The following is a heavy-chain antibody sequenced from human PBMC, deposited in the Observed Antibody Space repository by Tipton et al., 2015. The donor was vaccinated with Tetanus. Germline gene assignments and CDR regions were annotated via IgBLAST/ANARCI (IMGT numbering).Heavy chain of an antibody. V-gene: IGHV4-4*08. CDR1: GGSSSSFY. CDR3: ARRSYCTSTRCVDAFDL. Sequence: TLSLTCEVSGGSSSSFYWSWVRQPPGKGLEWISYIFASGTTNYNPALKSRVTISMDTSKNQISLNLTSVTAADTAVYFCARRSYCTSTRCVDAFDLWGPGTRVTVSS. CDR2: IFASGTT. J-gene: IGHJ3*01. D-gene: IGHD2-8*01.